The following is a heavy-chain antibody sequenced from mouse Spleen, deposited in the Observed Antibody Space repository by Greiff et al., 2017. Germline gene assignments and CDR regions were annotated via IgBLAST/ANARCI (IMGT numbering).Heavy chain of an antibody. D-gene: IGHD1-1*01. CDR3: ARQRIYYYGSSSSYWYFDV. J-gene: IGHJ1*01. Sequence: DVMLVESGGGLVKPGGSLKLSCAASGFTFSSYAMSWVRQTPEKRLEWVATISSGGSYTYYPDSVKGRFTISRDNAKNTLYLQMSSLRSEDTAMYYCARQRIYYYGSSSSYWYFDVWGAGTTVTVSS. V-gene: IGHV5-9-1*01. CDR1: GFTFSSYA. CDR2: ISSGGSYT.